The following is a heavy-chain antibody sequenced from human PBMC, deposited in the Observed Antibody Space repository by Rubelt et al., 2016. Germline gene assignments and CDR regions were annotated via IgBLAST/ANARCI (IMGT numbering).Heavy chain of an antibody. Sequence: SSSYIYYADSVKGRFTISRDNAKNSLYLQMNSLRAEDTAVYYCASLNVDTAMVTSYWGQGTLVTVSS. CDR2: SSSYI. J-gene: IGHJ4*02. CDR3: ASLNVDTAMVTSY. V-gene: IGHV3-21*01. D-gene: IGHD5-18*01.